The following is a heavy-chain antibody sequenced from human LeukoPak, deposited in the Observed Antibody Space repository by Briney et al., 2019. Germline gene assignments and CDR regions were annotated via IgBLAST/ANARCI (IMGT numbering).Heavy chain of an antibody. Sequence: GASVKVSCKASGYTSTNFDINWVRQAPGQGLEWMGWMNPVTGDAGSTQKFQGRVTLTRDTSISTAYMELSSLTSDDTAFYYCARAPMGTAAFYWGQGTLVTVSS. J-gene: IGHJ4*02. CDR2: MNPVTGDA. V-gene: IGHV1-8*01. CDR1: GYTSTNFD. D-gene: IGHD2-2*01. CDR3: ARAPMGTAAFY.